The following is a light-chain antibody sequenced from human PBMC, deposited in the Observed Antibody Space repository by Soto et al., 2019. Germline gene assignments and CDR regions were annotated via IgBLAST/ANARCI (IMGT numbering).Light chain of an antibody. V-gene: IGKV3-15*01. J-gene: IGKJ4*01. CDR1: QSVGTY. Sequence: EIVMTQSPATLSVSLGERATLSCRASQSVGTYLAWYQQKPGQPPSLLIFAASTRATGIPARFSGTGSGSDFTLTINGLQSEDFAVYSCQQYSDWPLVTFGGGTRVETK. CDR2: AAS. CDR3: QQYSDWPLVT.